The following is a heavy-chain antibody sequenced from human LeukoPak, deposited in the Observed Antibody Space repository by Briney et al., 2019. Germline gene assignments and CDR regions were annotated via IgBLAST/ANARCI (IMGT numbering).Heavy chain of an antibody. Sequence: GGSLRLSCVGSGFIFSDYYMSWLRQAPGKGLEWVSYISNDSVDTYYVDSVRGRFTISRDNAKKSMYLQMSGLRVEDTAVYYCARRDWVSGAVRAFDIWGQGTMVTVSS. D-gene: IGHD3-3*01. CDR1: GFIFSDYY. V-gene: IGHV3-11*06. CDR2: ISNDSVDT. J-gene: IGHJ3*02. CDR3: ARRDWVSGAVRAFDI.